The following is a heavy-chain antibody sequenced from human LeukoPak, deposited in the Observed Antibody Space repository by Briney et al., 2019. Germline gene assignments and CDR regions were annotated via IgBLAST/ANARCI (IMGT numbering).Heavy chain of an antibody. D-gene: IGHD3-16*01. V-gene: IGHV1-69*05. CDR3: AIGITFGGSDEPFDY. CDR1: GGTFSSYA. J-gene: IGHJ4*02. Sequence: GSSVKVSCKASGGTFSSYAISWVRQAPGQGLECMGRIIPIFGTANYAQKFQGRVTITTDESTSTAYMELSSLRSEDTAVYYCAIGITFGGSDEPFDYWGQGTLVTVSS. CDR2: IIPIFGTA.